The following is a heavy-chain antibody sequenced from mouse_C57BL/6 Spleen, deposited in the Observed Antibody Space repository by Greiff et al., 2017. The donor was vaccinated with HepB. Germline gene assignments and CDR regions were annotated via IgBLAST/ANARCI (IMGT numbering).Heavy chain of an antibody. CDR3: AGAVYYAMDY. CDR1: GYTFTDYA. J-gene: IGHJ4*01. CDR2: ISTYYGDA. V-gene: IGHV1-67*01. Sequence: VQLQESGPELVRPGVSVKISCKGSGYTFTDYAMHWVKQSHAKSLEWIGVISTYYGDASYNQKFKDKATMTVDKSSSTDYMQLSRLTSVDSAVYYCAGAVYYAMDYWGQGTSVTVSS.